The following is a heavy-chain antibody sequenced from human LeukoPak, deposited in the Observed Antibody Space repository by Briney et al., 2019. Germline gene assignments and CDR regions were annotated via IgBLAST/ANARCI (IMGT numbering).Heavy chain of an antibody. CDR2: IYHSGST. CDR3: ARQEYYRNWFDP. CDR1: GYSISSGYY. J-gene: IGHJ5*02. D-gene: IGHD3-10*01. Sequence: SETLSLTCTVSGYSISSGYYWGWIRQPPGKGLEWIGSIYHSGSTYYNPSLKSRVTISVDTSKNQFSLKLSSVTAADTAVYYCARQEYYRNWFDPWGQGTLVTVSS. V-gene: IGHV4-38-2*02.